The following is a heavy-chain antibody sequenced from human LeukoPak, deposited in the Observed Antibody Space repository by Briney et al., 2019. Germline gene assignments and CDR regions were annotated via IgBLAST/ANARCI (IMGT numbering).Heavy chain of an antibody. CDR2: VSGSGGST. D-gene: IGHD3-9*01. CDR3: AKDGINYDILTGYYLNIGGFDY. CDR1: GFTVSSNY. Sequence: GGSLRLSCAASGFTVSSNYMSWVRQAPGKGLEWVSAVSGSGGSTYYADSVKGRFTISRDNSKNTLYLQMNSLRAEDTAVYYCAKDGINYDILTGYYLNIGGFDYWGQGTLVTVSS. V-gene: IGHV3-23*01. J-gene: IGHJ4*02.